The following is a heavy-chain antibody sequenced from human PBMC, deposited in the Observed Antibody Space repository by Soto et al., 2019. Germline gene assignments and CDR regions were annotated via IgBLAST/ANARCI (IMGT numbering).Heavy chain of an antibody. CDR3: VSRSGQFDSSGYHDNWYFDV. V-gene: IGHV4-39*01. CDR2: IYYTGST. Sequence: QLQLQESGPGLVKPSETLSLSCTVSGGSISGGDDYWGWVRQPPGMGREWIGNIYYTGSTYYNPSLRSRLTMSVDTSKNQFSLKLNSVTAADTAMFYCVSRSGQFDSSGYHDNWYFDVWGRGTLVTVSS. D-gene: IGHD3-22*01. J-gene: IGHJ2*01. CDR1: GGSISGGDDY.